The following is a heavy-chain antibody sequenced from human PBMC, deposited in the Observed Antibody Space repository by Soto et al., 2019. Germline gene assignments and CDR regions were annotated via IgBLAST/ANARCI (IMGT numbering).Heavy chain of an antibody. J-gene: IGHJ4*02. D-gene: IGHD6-19*01. CDR1: VFTFSSYA. CDR3: ARMSGWYLTDPFDY. Sequence: GGSLRLACAASVFTFSSYAMCWVRQAPGKGLEWVSFISGSGYTTYFADSVQGRFTLSRDNSKNTLYLQMVSLRAEDTAVYYCARMSGWYLTDPFDYWGQGTLVTVSS. V-gene: IGHV3-23*01. CDR2: ISGSGYTT.